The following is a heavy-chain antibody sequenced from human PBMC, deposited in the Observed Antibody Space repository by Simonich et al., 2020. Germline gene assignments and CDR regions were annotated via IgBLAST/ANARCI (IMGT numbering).Heavy chain of an antibody. Sequence: EVQLVESGGGLIQPGGSLRLSCAASGFTVSSNYMSWVRQAPGRGLEWVSVIYSGGSTYYADSVKGRFTISRDNSKNTLYLQINSLRAEDTAVYYCARWNATGYYFDYWGQGTLVTVSS. V-gene: IGHV3-53*01. CDR2: IYSGGST. D-gene: IGHD1-1*01. J-gene: IGHJ4*02. CDR3: ARWNATGYYFDY. CDR1: GFTVSSNY.